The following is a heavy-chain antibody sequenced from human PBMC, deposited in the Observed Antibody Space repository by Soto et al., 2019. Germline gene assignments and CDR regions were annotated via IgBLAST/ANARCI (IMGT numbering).Heavy chain of an antibody. V-gene: IGHV5-10-1*01. J-gene: IGHJ3*02. CDR2: IDTSDPYT. Sequence: GESLKISCKCSGYSFTSYWISWVRQMPGKGLEWMGRIDTSDPYTHYSPSFQGHVTISADKSISTAYLQWSSLKASDTAMYYCAGYLAAAGPSRIDPVHDAFDIWGQGTMVTVSS. CDR3: AGYLAAAGPSRIDPVHDAFDI. D-gene: IGHD6-13*01. CDR1: GYSFTSYW.